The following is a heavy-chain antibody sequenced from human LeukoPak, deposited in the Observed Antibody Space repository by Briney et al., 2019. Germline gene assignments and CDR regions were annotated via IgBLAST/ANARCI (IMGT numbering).Heavy chain of an antibody. Sequence: GGSLRLSCAASGFTFSSYGMHWVRQAPGKGLEWVAFIRYDGSNKYYADSVKGRFTISRDNSKNTLYLQMNSLRAEDTAVYYCARAGFGYGGNENAFDIWGQGTMVTVSS. CDR3: ARAGFGYGGNENAFDI. V-gene: IGHV3-30*02. D-gene: IGHD4-23*01. CDR2: IRYDGSNK. CDR1: GFTFSSYG. J-gene: IGHJ3*02.